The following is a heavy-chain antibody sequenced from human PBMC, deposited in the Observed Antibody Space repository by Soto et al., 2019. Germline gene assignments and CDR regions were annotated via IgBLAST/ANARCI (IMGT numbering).Heavy chain of an antibody. J-gene: IGHJ3*02. CDR1: GFTFDDYA. V-gene: IGHV3-9*01. CDR3: AKDLYSNYGDAFDI. CDR2: ISWNSDNI. D-gene: IGHD4-4*01. Sequence: GGSLRLSCAASGFTFDDYAMHWVRQAPGKGLEWVSGISWNSDNIVYADSVKGRFTISRDNAKNSLYLQMNSLRAEDTALYYCAKDLYSNYGDAFDIWGQGTMVTVSS.